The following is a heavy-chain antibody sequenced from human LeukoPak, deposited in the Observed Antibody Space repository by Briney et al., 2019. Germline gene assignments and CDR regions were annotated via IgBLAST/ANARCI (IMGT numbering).Heavy chain of an antibody. CDR2: INHSGST. Sequence: SETLSLTCAVYGGPFSGYYWSWIRQPPGKGLEWIGEINHSGSTNYNPSLKSRVTISVDTSKNQFSLKLSSVTAADTAVYYCAREPIAAAGISAGGFDYWGQGTLVTVSS. CDR1: GGPFSGYY. J-gene: IGHJ4*02. V-gene: IGHV4-34*01. CDR3: AREPIAAAGISAGGFDY. D-gene: IGHD6-13*01.